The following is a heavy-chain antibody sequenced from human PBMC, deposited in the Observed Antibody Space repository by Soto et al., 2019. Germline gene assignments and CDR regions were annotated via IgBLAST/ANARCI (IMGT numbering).Heavy chain of an antibody. D-gene: IGHD2-15*01. CDR2: IFHRGTS. CDR3: ASKYCPSTICYLFDN. CDR1: GGSITSNHW. J-gene: IGHJ4*02. Sequence: ETLSLTCSVFGGSITSNHWWSWVRQAPGKGLEWIGEIFHRGTSHHNPSLESRVTLSVDKSKNQFSLMLTSVTAADTAVYYCASKYCPSTICYLFDNWGQGALVTVSS. V-gene: IGHV4-4*02.